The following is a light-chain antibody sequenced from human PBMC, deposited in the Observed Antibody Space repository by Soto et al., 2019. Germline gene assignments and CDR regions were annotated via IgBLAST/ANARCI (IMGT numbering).Light chain of an antibody. Sequence: QSVLTQPPSVSAAPGQTVTISCSGSSSNIGNNYVSWYRQFPGTAPKLLIHDNSQRPSGIPDRFSGSKSGTSATLVITGLQTGDAADYYCGTWDSSLSIAVFGGGTKLTVL. CDR3: GTWDSSLSIAV. J-gene: IGLJ2*01. V-gene: IGLV1-51*01. CDR1: SSNIGNNY. CDR2: DNS.